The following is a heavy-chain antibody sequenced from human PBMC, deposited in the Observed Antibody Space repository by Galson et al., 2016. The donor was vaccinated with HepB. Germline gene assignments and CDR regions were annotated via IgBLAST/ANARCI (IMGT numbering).Heavy chain of an antibody. J-gene: IGHJ3*02. CDR3: AHGRVAAAGPGAFDI. Sequence: VKPTQTLTLTCTFSGFSLSTSGVGVGWIRQPPGKALEWLALIYWDDDKRYSPSLKSRLTITKDTSKNQVVLTMTNMDPVGTATYYCAHGRVAAAGPGAFDIWGQGTMVTVSS. CDR2: IYWDDDK. CDR1: GFSLSTSGVG. V-gene: IGHV2-5*02. D-gene: IGHD6-13*01.